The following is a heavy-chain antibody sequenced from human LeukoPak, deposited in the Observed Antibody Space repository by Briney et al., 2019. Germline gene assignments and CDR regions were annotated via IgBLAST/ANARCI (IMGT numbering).Heavy chain of an antibody. CDR1: GFTFDDYA. Sequence: PGGSLRLSCAASGFTFDDYAMHWVRHAPGKGLEWVSLISWGGGSTYYADSVKGRFTISRDNSKNSLYLQMNSLRAEDTALYYCAKLPDDAFDIWGQGTMVTVSS. V-gene: IGHV3-43D*03. CDR2: ISWGGGST. CDR3: AKLPDDAFDI. J-gene: IGHJ3*02.